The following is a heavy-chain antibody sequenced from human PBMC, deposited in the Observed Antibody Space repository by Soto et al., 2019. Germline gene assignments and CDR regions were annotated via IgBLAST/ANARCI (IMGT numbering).Heavy chain of an antibody. CDR1: GYTFTSYG. CDR3: ARVRQWLVRSWVYNWFDP. Sequence: QVQLVQSGAEVKKPGASVKVSCKSSGYTFTSYGISWVRQAPGQGLEWMGWISAYNGNTNYAQKLQGRVTMTTDTSTSKAYMELRSLRSDDTAVYYCARVRQWLVRSWVYNWFDPWGQGTLVTVSS. J-gene: IGHJ5*02. CDR2: ISAYNGNT. V-gene: IGHV1-18*04. D-gene: IGHD6-19*01.